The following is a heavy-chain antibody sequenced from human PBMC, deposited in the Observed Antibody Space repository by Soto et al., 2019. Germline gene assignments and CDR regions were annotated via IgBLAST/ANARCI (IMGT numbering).Heavy chain of an antibody. CDR2: INASNGNT. J-gene: IGHJ6*02. CDR1: VYTFTSHY. V-gene: IGHV1-3*01. CDR3: ARDPSYYGMDV. Sequence: EASVKVSCKSSVYTFTSHYMHWVRQAPGQRLEWMGRINASNGNTKYSQKFQGRVTITRDTSASTAYMELSSLRSEDTAVYYCARDPSYYGMDVWGQGTTVTVSS.